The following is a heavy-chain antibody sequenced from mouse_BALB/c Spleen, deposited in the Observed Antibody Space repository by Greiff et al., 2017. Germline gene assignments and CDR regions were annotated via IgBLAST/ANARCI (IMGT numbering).Heavy chain of an antibody. CDR3: ARKRAYYRYDEGHYYAMDY. J-gene: IGHJ4*01. D-gene: IGHD2-14*01. CDR1: GYSFTSYW. CDR2: IDPSDSET. V-gene: IGHV1S127*01. Sequence: QVQLQQSGPQLVRPGASVKISCKASGYSFTSYWMHWVKQRPGQGLEWIGMIDPSDSETRLNQKFKDKATLTVDKSSSTAYMQLSSPTSEDSAVYYCARKRAYYRYDEGHYYAMDYWGQGTSVTVSS.